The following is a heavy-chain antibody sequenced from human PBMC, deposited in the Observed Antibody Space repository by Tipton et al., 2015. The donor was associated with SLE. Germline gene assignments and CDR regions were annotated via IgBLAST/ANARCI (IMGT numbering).Heavy chain of an antibody. V-gene: IGHV4-39*01. CDR2: IYYTGTT. CDR3: ARVAPTEVFDY. Sequence: TLSLTCTVSGGSIGGSTYYWGWIRQPPGKGLEWIGSIYYTGTTYYSPSLKSRVTLSVDTSKNQFSLKVNSVTAADTAVYYCARVAPTEVFDYWGQGTLVTVSS. D-gene: IGHD5-12*01. J-gene: IGHJ4*02. CDR1: GGSIGGSTYY.